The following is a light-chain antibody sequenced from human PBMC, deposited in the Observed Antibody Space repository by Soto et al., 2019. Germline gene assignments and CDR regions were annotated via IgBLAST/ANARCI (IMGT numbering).Light chain of an antibody. V-gene: IGLV2-14*01. CDR3: SSYTSSSGYV. J-gene: IGLJ1*01. CDR2: DVS. Sequence: QSALTQPASVSGSPGQSITISCTGTSSDVGGYNYVSWYQQHPGKAPKLMIYDVSNRPSGVSNRFSGSKSGNTASLTISGLQAEDEADYYCSSYTSSSGYVLGTGTKATVL. CDR1: SSDVGGYNY.